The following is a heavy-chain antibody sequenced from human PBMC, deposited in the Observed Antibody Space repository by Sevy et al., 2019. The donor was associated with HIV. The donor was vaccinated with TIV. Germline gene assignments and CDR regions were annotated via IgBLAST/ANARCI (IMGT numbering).Heavy chain of an antibody. J-gene: IGHJ3*02. D-gene: IGHD3-10*01. V-gene: IGHV3-7*03. Sequence: GGSLRLSCAASGFTFSSYWMSWVRQAPGKGLEWVANIKQDGSEKYYVDSVKGRFTISRDNAKNSLYLQMNSLRAEDTAVYYCVRPQDYYGSGAFDIWGQGTMVTVSS. CDR2: IKQDGSEK. CDR1: GFTFSSYW. CDR3: VRPQDYYGSGAFDI.